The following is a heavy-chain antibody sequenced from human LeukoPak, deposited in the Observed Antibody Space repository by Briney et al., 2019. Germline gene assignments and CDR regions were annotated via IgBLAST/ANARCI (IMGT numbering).Heavy chain of an antibody. V-gene: IGHV4-4*09. CDR2: ISGSGST. CDR1: GVSMNSHY. Sequence: SETLSLTCSVSGVSMNSHYLNWIRQPPGKGLEWIGFISGSGSTNYNPSLMSRVTTSLETSKRQFSLKLRSVTAADTAVYYCVVSPNQDFYDYWGQGTLVTVSS. J-gene: IGHJ4*02. CDR3: VVSPNQDFYDY.